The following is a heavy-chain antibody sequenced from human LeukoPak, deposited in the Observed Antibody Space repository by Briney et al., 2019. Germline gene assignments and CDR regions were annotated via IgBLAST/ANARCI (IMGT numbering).Heavy chain of an antibody. J-gene: IGHJ6*03. V-gene: IGHV3-23*01. Sequence: GGSLRLSCAASGFTFSSYAMSWVRQAPGKGLEWVSAISGSGGSTYYADSVKGRFTISRDNSKNTLYLQMNSLRAEDTAVYYCAKVPLEWFYYYYYYMDVWGKGTTVTVSS. CDR3: AKVPLEWFYYYYYYMDV. CDR1: GFTFSSYA. D-gene: IGHD3-3*01. CDR2: ISGSGGST.